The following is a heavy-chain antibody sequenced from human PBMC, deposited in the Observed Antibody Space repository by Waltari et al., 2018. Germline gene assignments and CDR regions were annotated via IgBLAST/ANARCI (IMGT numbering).Heavy chain of an antibody. Sequence: QVQLVQSGAEVKKPGSSVTVSCKASGGTFSSYALSWVRQAPGQGLEWMGRINPSVGSTSYEQKCQGRGTMTRDTATSKVYMELSSLRAEDTAVYYCARDRYSSSWYEGFDYWGQGTLVTVSS. CDR1: GGTFSSYA. CDR2: INPSVGST. D-gene: IGHD6-13*01. V-gene: IGHV1-46*01. CDR3: ARDRYSSSWYEGFDY. J-gene: IGHJ4*02.